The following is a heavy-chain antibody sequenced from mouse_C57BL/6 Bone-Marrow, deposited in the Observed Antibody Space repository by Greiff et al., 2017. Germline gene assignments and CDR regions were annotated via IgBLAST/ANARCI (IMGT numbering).Heavy chain of an antibody. Sequence: VKLVESGPGLVAPSQCLSITCTVSGFSLTSYGVDWVRQSPGKGLEWLGVIWGVGSTNYNSALKSRLSISKDNSKSQVFLKMNSLQTDDTAMYYCASGWLLAYWGQGTLVTVTA. J-gene: IGHJ3*01. CDR2: IWGVGST. CDR1: GFSLTSYG. D-gene: IGHD2-3*01. V-gene: IGHV2-6*01. CDR3: ASGWLLAY.